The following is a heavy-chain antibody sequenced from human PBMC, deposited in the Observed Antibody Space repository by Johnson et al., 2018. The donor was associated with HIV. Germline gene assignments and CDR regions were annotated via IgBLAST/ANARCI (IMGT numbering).Heavy chain of an antibody. D-gene: IGHD5-18*01. CDR3: ARAYSYGAFDI. CDR1: GFTFSSYA. V-gene: IGHV3-30*14. CDR2: IGYDGSNK. Sequence: QVLLVESGGGVVQPGRSLRLSCAASGFTFSSYAMHWVRQAPGKGLEWVAVIGYDGSNKYYADSVKGRLTVSRDNSKNTLYLQMNSLRADDTAVYYCARAYSYGAFDIWGQGTRVTVSS. J-gene: IGHJ3*02.